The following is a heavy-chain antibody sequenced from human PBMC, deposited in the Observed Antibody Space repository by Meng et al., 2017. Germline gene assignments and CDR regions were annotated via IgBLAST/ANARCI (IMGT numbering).Heavy chain of an antibody. CDR2: ISYDGSNK. D-gene: IGHD3-10*01. J-gene: IGHJ3*02. CDR1: GFTFSSYA. V-gene: IGHV3-30*04. CDR3: ASGGRSYDAFDI. Sequence: QLQVVGSGGGVVQPGRSLRLSCAASGFTFSSYAMHWVRQAPGKGLEWVAVISYDGSNKYYADSVKGRFTISRDNSKNTLYLQMNSLRAEDTAVYYCASGGRSYDAFDIWGQGTMVTVSS.